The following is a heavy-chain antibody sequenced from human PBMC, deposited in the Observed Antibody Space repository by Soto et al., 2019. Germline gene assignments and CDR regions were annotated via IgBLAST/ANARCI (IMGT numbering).Heavy chain of an antibody. CDR1: GFTFSSYG. CDR3: ARDQSGYSYGDYYYGMDV. Sequence: QVQLVESGGGVVQPGRSLRLSCAASGFTFSSYGMHWVRQAPGKGLEWVAVIWCDGSNKYYADSVKGRFTISRDNSKNTLYLQMNSLRAEDTAVYYCARDQSGYSYGDYYYGMDVWGQGTTVTVSS. CDR2: IWCDGSNK. J-gene: IGHJ6*02. D-gene: IGHD5-18*01. V-gene: IGHV3-33*01.